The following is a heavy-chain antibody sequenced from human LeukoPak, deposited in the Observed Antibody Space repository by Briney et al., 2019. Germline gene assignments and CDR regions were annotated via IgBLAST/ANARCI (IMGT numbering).Heavy chain of an antibody. V-gene: IGHV6-1*01. CDR1: GDSVSSNSAA. CDR3: AGTHTIPYYFDY. J-gene: IGHJ4*02. CDR2: TYYRSKWYN. Sequence: SQTLSLTCAISGDSVSSNSAAWNWIRQSPSRGLEWLGRTYYRSKWYNDYAVSVNSRITINPDTSKNQFSLQLNSVTPEDTAVYYCAGTHTIPYYFDYWGQGTLVTVSS. D-gene: IGHD3-9*01.